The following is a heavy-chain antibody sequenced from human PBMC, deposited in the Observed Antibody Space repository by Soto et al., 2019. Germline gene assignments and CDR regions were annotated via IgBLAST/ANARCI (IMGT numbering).Heavy chain of an antibody. V-gene: IGHV1-3*01. CDR1: GYTFSNHA. J-gene: IGHJ5*02. CDR2: INAGTGET. CDR3: AGWLRGADWGGFDYFDT. D-gene: IGHD5-12*01. Sequence: QVQLVQSGAEVIKPGASVKVSCKASGYTFSNHAMHWVRQAPGQRLEWMGWINAGTGETKYSQNFQGRVTITRDTFAKTVYMELSSLRSGDTAVYDCAGWLRGADWGGFDYFDTWGQGTLVTVSS.